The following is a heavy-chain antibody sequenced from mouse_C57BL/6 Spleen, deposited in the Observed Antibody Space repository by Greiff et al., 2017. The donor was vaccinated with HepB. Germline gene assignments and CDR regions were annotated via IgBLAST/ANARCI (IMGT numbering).Heavy chain of an antibody. CDR2: INPNNGGT. J-gene: IGHJ3*01. V-gene: IGHV1-18*01. D-gene: IGHD2-2*01. CDR3: ASQSIYYGYDLSFAY. CDR1: GYTFTDYN. Sequence: EVQLQQSGPELVKPGASVKIPCKASGYTFTDYNMDWVKQSHGKSLEWIGDINPNNGGTIYHQKFKGKATLTVDKSSSTAYMELRSLTSEDTAVYYCASQSIYYGYDLSFAYWGQGTLVTVSA.